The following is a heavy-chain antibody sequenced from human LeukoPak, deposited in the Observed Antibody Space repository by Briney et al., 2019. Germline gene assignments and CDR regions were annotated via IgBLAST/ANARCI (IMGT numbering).Heavy chain of an antibody. D-gene: IGHD2-2*01. Sequence: GGSLRLSCAASGFTFSSYAMSWVRQAPGKGLEWVSAISGSGGSTYYADSVKGRFTISRDNSKNTLYLQMNSLRAEDTAVYYCAPRDIVVVPAPRYGMDVWAQGPTVTVSS. J-gene: IGHJ6*02. CDR3: APRDIVVVPAPRYGMDV. CDR1: GFTFSSYA. V-gene: IGHV3-23*01. CDR2: ISGSGGST.